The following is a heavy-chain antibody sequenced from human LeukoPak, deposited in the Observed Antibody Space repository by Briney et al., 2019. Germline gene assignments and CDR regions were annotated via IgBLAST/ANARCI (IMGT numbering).Heavy chain of an antibody. J-gene: IGHJ4*02. Sequence: GGSLRLSCAASGFTFSSSAMAWVRLAPGKGLERVSSISGSGETIHYADSVKGRFPISRDNSKSTLSLQMNSLRAEDTAIYYCAKVVVSGNGDYFDFWGQGTLVTVAS. CDR1: GFTFSSSA. CDR3: AKVVVSGNGDYFDF. V-gene: IGHV3-23*01. D-gene: IGHD2-8*01. CDR2: ISGSGETI.